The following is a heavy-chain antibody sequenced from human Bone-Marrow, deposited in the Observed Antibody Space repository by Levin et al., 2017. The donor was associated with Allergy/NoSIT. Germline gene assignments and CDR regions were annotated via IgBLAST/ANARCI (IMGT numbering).Heavy chain of an antibody. CDR1: GFTVSSNY. Sequence: TGGSLRLSCAASGFTVSSNYMSWVRQAPGKGLEWVSVIYSGGSTYYADSVKGRFTISRDNSKNTLYLQMNSLRAEDTAVYYCARGYCSGGSCYVGSPDNWFDPWGQGTLVTVSS. D-gene: IGHD2-15*01. CDR3: ARGYCSGGSCYVGSPDNWFDP. V-gene: IGHV3-66*01. CDR2: IYSGGST. J-gene: IGHJ5*02.